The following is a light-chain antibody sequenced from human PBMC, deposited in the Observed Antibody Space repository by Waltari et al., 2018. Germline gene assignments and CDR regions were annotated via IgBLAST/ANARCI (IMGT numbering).Light chain of an antibody. J-gene: IGKJ5*01. Sequence: EIVLTQSPVTLSLSPGERAPLSCRASQGISGYLAWYQQKPGQAPRLLISDASNRATGIPARFSGSGSGTDFTLIISSLEPEDVAVYYCQQRHSWPITFGQGTRLEIK. V-gene: IGKV3-11*01. CDR2: DAS. CDR3: QQRHSWPIT. CDR1: QGISGY.